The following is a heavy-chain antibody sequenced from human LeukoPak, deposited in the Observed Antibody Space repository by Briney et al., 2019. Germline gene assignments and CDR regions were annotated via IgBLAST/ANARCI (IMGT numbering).Heavy chain of an antibody. D-gene: IGHD6-19*01. CDR3: AKGDRSSGWYSRGNSFDY. Sequence: SETLSLTCTVSGGSISSYYWSWIRQPAGKGLEWIGRIYTSGSTNYNPSLKSRVTMSVDTSKNQFSLKLSSVTAADTAVYYCAKGDRSSGWYSRGNSFDYWGQGTLVTVSS. J-gene: IGHJ4*02. CDR1: GGSISSYY. V-gene: IGHV4-4*07. CDR2: IYTSGST.